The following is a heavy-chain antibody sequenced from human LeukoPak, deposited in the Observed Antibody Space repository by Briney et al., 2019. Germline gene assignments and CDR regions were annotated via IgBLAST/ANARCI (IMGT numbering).Heavy chain of an antibody. V-gene: IGHV3-21*01. CDR3: ARDTGDGYPPRFDY. Sequence: GGSLRLSCAASGFTFSSYSMNWVRQAPGKGLEWVSSISSSSSYIYYADSVKGRFTISRDNAKNSLYLQMNSLRAEDTAVYYCARDTGDGYPPRFDYWGQGTLVTVSS. CDR2: ISSSSSYI. J-gene: IGHJ4*02. D-gene: IGHD5-24*01. CDR1: GFTFSSYS.